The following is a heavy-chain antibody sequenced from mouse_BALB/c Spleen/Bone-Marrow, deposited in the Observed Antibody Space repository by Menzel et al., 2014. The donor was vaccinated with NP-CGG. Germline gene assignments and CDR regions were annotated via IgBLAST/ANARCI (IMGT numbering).Heavy chain of an antibody. Sequence: EVKLMESGGDLVKPGGSLKLSCAVSGFTFSSYGMSWVRQTSDKRLEWVATISSGGSYTYYPDSVKGRFTISRDNAKNTLYLQMSSLKSEDAAMYYCARGGLRRNIAYAMDYWSQGTSVTVSS. V-gene: IGHV5-6*01. J-gene: IGHJ4*01. CDR1: GFTFSSYG. CDR3: ARGGLRRNIAYAMDY. D-gene: IGHD2-4*01. CDR2: ISSGGSYT.